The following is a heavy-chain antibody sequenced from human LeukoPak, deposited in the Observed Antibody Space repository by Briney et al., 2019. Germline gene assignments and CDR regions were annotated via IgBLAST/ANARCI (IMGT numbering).Heavy chain of an antibody. D-gene: IGHD2/OR15-2a*01. CDR2: IYYSGST. CDR3: ARGKPENLDI. V-gene: IGHV4-31*03. Sequence: SETLSLTCTVSGGSISSGGYYWSWIRQHPGKGLEWIGYIYYSGSTYYNPSLKSRVTISVDTSKNQFSLKLSSVTAADTAVYYCARGKPENLDIWGQGTMVTVSS. J-gene: IGHJ3*02. CDR1: GGSISSGGYY.